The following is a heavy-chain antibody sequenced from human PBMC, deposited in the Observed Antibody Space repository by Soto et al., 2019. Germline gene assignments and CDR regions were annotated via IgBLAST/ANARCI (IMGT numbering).Heavy chain of an antibody. Sequence: GESLKISCSGSGYSFANYWIGWVRQMPGKGLEWMGIIYPSDSDTRYSPSFQGQVTISADKSISTAYLQWNSLKASDTAMYFCARGDSSDYSTTTPADYWGQGTLVTVSS. J-gene: IGHJ4*02. CDR1: GYSFANYW. CDR2: IYPSDSDT. CDR3: ARGDSSDYSTTTPADY. D-gene: IGHD3-22*01. V-gene: IGHV5-51*01.